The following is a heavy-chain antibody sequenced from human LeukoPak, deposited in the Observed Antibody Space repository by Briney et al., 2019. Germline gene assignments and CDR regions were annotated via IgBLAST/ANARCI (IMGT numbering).Heavy chain of an antibody. Sequence: GGSLRLSCAASGFTFSSYSMNWVRQAPGKGLEWVSYISSSSSTIYYADSVKGRFTISRDNAKNSLYLQMNSLRAEDTALYYCAKAMGVAGTGFDYWGQGTLVTVSS. D-gene: IGHD6-19*01. V-gene: IGHV3-48*04. CDR3: AKAMGVAGTGFDY. J-gene: IGHJ4*02. CDR1: GFTFSSYS. CDR2: ISSSSSTI.